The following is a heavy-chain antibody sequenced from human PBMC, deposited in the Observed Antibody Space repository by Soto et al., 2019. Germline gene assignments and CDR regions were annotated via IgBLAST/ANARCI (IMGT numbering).Heavy chain of an antibody. CDR1: GFTFSIAW. Sequence: PGGSLRLSCAGSGFTFSIAWMSWVRQAPGKGLEWVGRIKSNPDGGATDFAAPVQGRFTISRDDSKNTLYLQLNSLKTEDTAVYYCTTESPYGDFLFDYWGQGTPVTVSS. V-gene: IGHV3-15*01. CDR2: IKSNPDGGAT. D-gene: IGHD4-17*01. CDR3: TTESPYGDFLFDY. J-gene: IGHJ4*02.